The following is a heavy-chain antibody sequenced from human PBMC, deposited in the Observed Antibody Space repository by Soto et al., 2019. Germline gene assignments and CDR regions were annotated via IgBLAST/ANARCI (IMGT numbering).Heavy chain of an antibody. CDR3: AGRGGAMIV. D-gene: IGHD3-22*01. CDR1: GYTFITYF. Sequence: ASVKVSCKASGYTFITYFMHWVRQAPGQGLEWMGGINPSRGTTNYAQKFQDRVTMTRDTSASTVYMELSSLRSEDTAMYYCAGRGGAMIVCGQGTLVTVSS. V-gene: IGHV1-46*01. J-gene: IGHJ4*02. CDR2: INPSRGTT.